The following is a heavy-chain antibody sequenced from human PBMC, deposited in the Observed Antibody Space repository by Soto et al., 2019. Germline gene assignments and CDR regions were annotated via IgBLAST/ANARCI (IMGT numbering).Heavy chain of an antibody. CDR2: IIPFLGVT. CDR1: GGTYSPYT. J-gene: IGHJ4*02. V-gene: IGHV1-69*08. D-gene: IGHD3-16*01. CDR3: ARDWESSVSTWSFGGF. Sequence: QVPLVQSGAEVKKPGSSVKVSCKSSGGTYSPYTINWVRQAPGQGLEWMGRIIPFLGVTNYGLKFQARVTNTADKATNAAYMELRGLRFEDTAVYYCARDWESSVSTWSFGGFWGRGTLVTVSS.